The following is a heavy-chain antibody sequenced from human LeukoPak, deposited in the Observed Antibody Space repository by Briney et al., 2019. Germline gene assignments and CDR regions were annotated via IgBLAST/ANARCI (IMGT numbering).Heavy chain of an antibody. CDR3: ARAGANNHYYQIDY. CDR2: INPNSGDT. V-gene: IGHV1-2*02. D-gene: IGHD1-26*01. CDR1: GYTFTGYY. Sequence: GASVKVSCKASGYTFTGYYIHWVRQAPGQGLEWMGWINPNSGDTHYAQKLQGRVTMTTDTSTSTAYMELRSLRSDDTAVYYCARAGANNHYYQIDYWGQGTLVTVSS. J-gene: IGHJ4*02.